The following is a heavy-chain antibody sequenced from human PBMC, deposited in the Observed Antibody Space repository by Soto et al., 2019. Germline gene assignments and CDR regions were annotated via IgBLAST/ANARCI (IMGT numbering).Heavy chain of an antibody. CDR3: ARDPNGYYDILTGYYYYYGMDV. CDR2: IYYSGST. Sequence: ETLSLTCTVSGGSISSYYWSWILQPPGKGLEWIGYIYYSGSTNYNPSLKSRVTISVDTSKNQFSLKLSSVTAADTAVYYCARDPNGYYDILTGYYYYYGMDVWGQGTTVTVSS. V-gene: IGHV4-59*01. CDR1: GGSISSYY. J-gene: IGHJ6*02. D-gene: IGHD3-9*01.